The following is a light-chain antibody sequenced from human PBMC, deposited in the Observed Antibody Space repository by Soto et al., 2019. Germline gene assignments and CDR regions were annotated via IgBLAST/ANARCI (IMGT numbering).Light chain of an antibody. V-gene: IGLV2-14*01. J-gene: IGLJ1*01. CDR1: SSDVGGYNY. Sequence: QSALTQPASVSGSPGQSITISCTGPSSDVGGYNYVSWYQQHPGKAPKLMIYDVRNRPSGVSNRFSGSKSVNTASLTISGLQAEDEADYYCSSYTTISTYVFGTGTKVTVL. CDR3: SSYTTISTYV. CDR2: DVR.